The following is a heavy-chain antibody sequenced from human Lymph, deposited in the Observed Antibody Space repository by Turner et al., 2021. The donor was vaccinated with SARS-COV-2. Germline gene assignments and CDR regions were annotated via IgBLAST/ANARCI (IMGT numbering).Heavy chain of an antibody. CDR3: ARVKGYNGYDLRYYYGMDV. V-gene: IGHV3-33*01. Sequence: QVQLVESVGGVFQPGRSLRPSCAASGFTFSSYGMHWVRQAPGKGLEWVAVIWYDGSNKYYADSVKGRFTIARDNSKNTLYLKMNSLRAEDTAVYYCARVKGYNGYDLRYYYGMDVWGQGTTVTVSS. CDR2: IWYDGSNK. D-gene: IGHD5-12*01. CDR1: GFTFSSYG. J-gene: IGHJ6*02.